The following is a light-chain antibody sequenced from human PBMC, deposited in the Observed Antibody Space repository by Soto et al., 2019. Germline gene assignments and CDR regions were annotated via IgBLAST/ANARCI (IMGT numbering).Light chain of an antibody. CDR1: QTISSW. V-gene: IGKV1-5*03. J-gene: IGKJ1*01. Sequence: DIQMTQSPSTLSGSVGDRVTITCRASQTISSWLAWYQQKPGKAPRLLIYKASTLKSGVPSRLSGSGSGTEFTLTISSLQPDDVATYYCVQHNSYPWTFGQGTKVDIK. CDR3: VQHNSYPWT. CDR2: KAS.